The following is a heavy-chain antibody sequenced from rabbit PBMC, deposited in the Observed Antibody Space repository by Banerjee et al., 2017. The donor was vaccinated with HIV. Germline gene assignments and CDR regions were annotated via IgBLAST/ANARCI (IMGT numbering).Heavy chain of an antibody. Sequence: QSLEESGGDLVKPGASLTLTCTASGFSFSSNYYMCWVRQAPGKGLEWIGCIYSDSSGSTYYASWAKGRFTITKTSSTTVTLQMTSLTAADTATYFCGREDDYGASGALNLWGQGTLVTVS. CDR1: GFSFSSNYY. CDR3: GREDDYGASGALNL. V-gene: IGHV1S40*01. CDR2: IYSDSSGST. J-gene: IGHJ3*01. D-gene: IGHD2-1*01.